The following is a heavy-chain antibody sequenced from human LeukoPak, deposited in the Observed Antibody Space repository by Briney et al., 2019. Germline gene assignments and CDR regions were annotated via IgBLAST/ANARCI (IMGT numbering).Heavy chain of an antibody. CDR3: ARELVRGVIGY. CDR1: GXSISSSNW. V-gene: IGHV4-4*02. J-gene: IGHJ4*02. D-gene: IGHD3-10*01. CDR2: IYHTGST. Sequence: SETLSLTCAVSGXSISSSNWWSWVRQPPGKGLEWIGEIYHTGSTNYNPSLKSRVTISVDMSKNQFSLMLSSVTAANTAVYYCARELVRGVIGYWGQGTLVTVYS.